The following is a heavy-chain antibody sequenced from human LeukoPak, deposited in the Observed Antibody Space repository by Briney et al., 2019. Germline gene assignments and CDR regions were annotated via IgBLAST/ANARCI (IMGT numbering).Heavy chain of an antibody. CDR2: IYYSGST. CDR3: ARILRPLYYFDY. Sequence: SETLSLTCTVSGGSISSYYWSWIRQPPGKGLEWIGYIYYSGSTNYNSYLKSRVTISVDTSKNQFSLKLSSVTAADTAVYYCARILRPLYYFDYWGQGTLVTVSS. CDR1: GGSISSYY. J-gene: IGHJ4*02. V-gene: IGHV4-59*01.